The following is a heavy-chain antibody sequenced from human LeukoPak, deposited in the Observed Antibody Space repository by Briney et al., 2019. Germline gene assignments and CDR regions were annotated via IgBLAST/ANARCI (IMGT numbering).Heavy chain of an antibody. D-gene: IGHD2-2*02. J-gene: IGHJ1*01. CDR1: GGSISSDNW. V-gene: IGHV4-4*02. CDR3: ASITRDYCSSTSCYIMYFQH. CDR2: IYHSGST. Sequence: SETLSLTCAVSGGSISSDNWWSWVRQPPGKGLEWVGEIYHSGSTNYNPSLKSRVTISVDKSKNQFSLNLSSVTAADTAVYYCASITRDYCSSTSCYIMYFQHWGQGTLVTVSS.